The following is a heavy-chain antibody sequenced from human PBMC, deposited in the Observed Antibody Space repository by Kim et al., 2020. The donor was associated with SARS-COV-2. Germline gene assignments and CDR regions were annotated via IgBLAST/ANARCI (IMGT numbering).Heavy chain of an antibody. CDR2: ISAYNGNT. CDR1: GYTFTSSG. Sequence: ASVKVSCKASGYTFTSSGISWVRQAPGQGLEWMGWISAYNGNTKYAQKLQGRVTMTTDTSTSTAYMELRSLRSDDTAMYYCARLRSGYDEYNWFDPWGQGTLVTVSS. D-gene: IGHD5-12*01. CDR3: ARLRSGYDEYNWFDP. J-gene: IGHJ5*02. V-gene: IGHV1-18*01.